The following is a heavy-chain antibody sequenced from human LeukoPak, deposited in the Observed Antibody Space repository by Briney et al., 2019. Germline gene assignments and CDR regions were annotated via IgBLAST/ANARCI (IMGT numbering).Heavy chain of an antibody. Sequence: SETLSLTCTVSGGSISSSSYYWGWIRQPPGKGLEWIGSIYYSGSTYYNPSLKNRVTISVDTSKNQFSLQLNSVTPEDTAVYYCAREGYCSSTSCSNYYYYGMDVWGQGTTVTVSS. D-gene: IGHD2-2*01. CDR1: GGSISSSSYY. J-gene: IGHJ6*02. CDR3: AREGYCSSTSCSNYYYYGMDV. V-gene: IGHV4-39*02. CDR2: IYYSGST.